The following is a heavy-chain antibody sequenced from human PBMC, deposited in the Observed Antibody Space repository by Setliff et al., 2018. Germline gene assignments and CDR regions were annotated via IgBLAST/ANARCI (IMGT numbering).Heavy chain of an antibody. CDR1: GGSFSGYY. V-gene: IGHV4-34*12. J-gene: IGHJ4*02. D-gene: IGHD2-2*01. CDR2: IIHSGST. Sequence: SETLSLTCAVYGGSFSGYYWSWIRQPPGKRLEWIGEIIHSGSTNYNPSLKSRVTISMDTSKNQLSLKVSSVTAADTAVYYCARFLYCTSTSCPVTFDHWGRGTLVTVSS. CDR3: ARFLYCTSTSCPVTFDH.